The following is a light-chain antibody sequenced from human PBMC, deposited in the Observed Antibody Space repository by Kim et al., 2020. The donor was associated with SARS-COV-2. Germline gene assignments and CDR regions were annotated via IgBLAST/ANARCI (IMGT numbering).Light chain of an antibody. J-gene: IGLJ2*01. CDR3: QSYDSSNPVV. V-gene: IGLV6-57*03. CDR2: EDN. Sequence: KTVTISCTRSSGSIASNYVQWYQQRPGSAPTTVIYEDNQRPSGVPDRFSGSIDSSSNSASLTISGLKTEDEADSYCQSYDSSNPVVFGGGTQLTVL. CDR1: SGSIASNY.